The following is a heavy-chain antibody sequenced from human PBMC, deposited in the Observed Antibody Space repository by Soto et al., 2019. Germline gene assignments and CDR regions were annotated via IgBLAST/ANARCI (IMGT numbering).Heavy chain of an antibody. CDR3: TTDPTGGWFDP. CDR1: GGSFSGYY. Sequence: SETLSLTCAVYGGSFSGYYWTWIRQPPGTGLEWIGEINHSGSTNYNPSLKSRVTISVDTSKNQFSLKLTSVTAADTALYYCTTDPTGGWFDPWGQGTLVTVSS. D-gene: IGHD4-17*01. J-gene: IGHJ5*02. CDR2: INHSGST. V-gene: IGHV4-34*01.